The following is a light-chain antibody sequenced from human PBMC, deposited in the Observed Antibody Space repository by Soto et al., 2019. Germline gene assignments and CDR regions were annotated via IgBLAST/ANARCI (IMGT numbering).Light chain of an antibody. CDR2: GAS. V-gene: IGKV3-20*01. CDR3: QQYGSSPKT. Sequence: EIVLTQSPGILSLSPGERATLSCRASQSVSSSYLAWYQQKPGQAPRLLIYGASSRATGIPDRFSGSGSGTDFTLTISRLEPEVFTVCCCQQYGSSPKTFG. CDR1: QSVSSSY. J-gene: IGKJ1*01.